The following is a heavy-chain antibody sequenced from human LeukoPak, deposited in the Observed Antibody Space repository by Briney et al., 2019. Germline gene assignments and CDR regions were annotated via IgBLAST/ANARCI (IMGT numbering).Heavy chain of an antibody. D-gene: IGHD3-10*01. CDR1: GFTFSSYA. CDR2: ISGSGGST. Sequence: PGGPLRLSCAASGFTFSSYAMSWVRQAPGKGLEWVSAISGSGGSTYYADSVRGRFTISRDNSKNTLYLQMNSLRAEDTAVYYCAKDGPILLWFGESPFDYWGQGTLVTVSS. J-gene: IGHJ4*02. V-gene: IGHV3-23*01. CDR3: AKDGPILLWFGESPFDY.